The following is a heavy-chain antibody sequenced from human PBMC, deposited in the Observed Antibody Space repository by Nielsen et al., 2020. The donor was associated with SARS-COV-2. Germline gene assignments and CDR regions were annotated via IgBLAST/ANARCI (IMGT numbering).Heavy chain of an antibody. V-gene: IGHV3-66*01. Sequence: GESLKISCAASGFTVSSDHMNWVRQAPGKGLEWLSVIYSGGSTYYADSVKGRITISRDKSENTLYLQINSLRADDTAVYYCARDKKGDGFAPFDIWGQGTLVTVSS. CDR2: IYSGGST. CDR3: ARDKKGDGFAPFDI. CDR1: GFTVSSDH. D-gene: IGHD5-24*01. J-gene: IGHJ3*02.